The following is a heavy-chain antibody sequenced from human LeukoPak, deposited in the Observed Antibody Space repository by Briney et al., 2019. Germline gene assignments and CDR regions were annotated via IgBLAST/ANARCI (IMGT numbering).Heavy chain of an antibody. V-gene: IGHV1-2*02. Sequence: ASVRVSCKASGYTFTGYYMHWVRQAPGQGLEWMGWINPDSGGTNYAQKFQGRVTMTRDTSISTAYMELSRLRSDDTAVYYCAREQRWFGEWKDYYYYMDVWDKGTTVTVSS. CDR1: GYTFTGYY. D-gene: IGHD3-10*01. CDR2: INPDSGGT. J-gene: IGHJ6*03. CDR3: AREQRWFGEWKDYYYYMDV.